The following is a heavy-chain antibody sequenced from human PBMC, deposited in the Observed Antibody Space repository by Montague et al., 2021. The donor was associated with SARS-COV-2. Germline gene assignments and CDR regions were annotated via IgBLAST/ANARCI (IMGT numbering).Heavy chain of an antibody. CDR2: TYYRSKWYN. Sequence: CAISGDSVSSNSAAWNWIRHSPSRGLEYLGRTYYRSKWYNDYAVSVKSRITINPDTSKNQFSLQLNSVTPDDTAMYYCARGYDKRFDRWGQGTLVTVSS. D-gene: IGHD3-16*01. CDR3: ARGYDKRFDR. CDR1: GDSVSSNSAA. J-gene: IGHJ4*02. V-gene: IGHV6-1*01.